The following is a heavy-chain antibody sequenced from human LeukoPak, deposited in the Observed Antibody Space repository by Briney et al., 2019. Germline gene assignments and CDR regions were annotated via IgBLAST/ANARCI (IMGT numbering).Heavy chain of an antibody. D-gene: IGHD6-13*01. CDR1: GLTFSSNY. Sequence: GGSLRLSCAASGLTFSSNYMSWVRQAPGKGLELVWIIYSGGTTYYTDSVQGRVTISIDNSENTLYLQLNSLRAEDTAVYYCARGGYSSSYYFDYSGQGNLVTVSS. V-gene: IGHV3-53*01. J-gene: IGHJ4*02. CDR2: IYSGGTT. CDR3: ARGGYSSSYYFDY.